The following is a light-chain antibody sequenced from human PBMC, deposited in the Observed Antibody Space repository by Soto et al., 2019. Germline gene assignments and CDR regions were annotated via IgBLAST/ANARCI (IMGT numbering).Light chain of an antibody. J-gene: IGKJ4*01. Sequence: EIVMTQSPATLSVSPGERATLSCRASQSIANRLAWYQQKPGQAPRLLIYGASTRATGVPARFSGSGSGTEFTLTISSLQSEDFAVYYCQQYHNCLALTFGGGTKVEIK. CDR2: GAS. CDR1: QSIANR. CDR3: QQYHNCLALT. V-gene: IGKV3-15*01.